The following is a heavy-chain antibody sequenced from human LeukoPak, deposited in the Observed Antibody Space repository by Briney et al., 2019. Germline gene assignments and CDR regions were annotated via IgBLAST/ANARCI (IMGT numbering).Heavy chain of an antibody. Sequence: GGSLRLSCAAPGFIFSNYLMAWVRQAPGEGLGGVDNINNDERDKNYVDSVKGRFTISRDNAKNSLCLQMNSLRPEDTAIYYCARDVHGVLDYWGRGTLVTVSS. V-gene: IGHV3-7*01. CDR3: ARDVHGVLDY. D-gene: IGHD4-17*01. CDR1: GFIFSNYL. J-gene: IGHJ4*02. CDR2: INNDERDK.